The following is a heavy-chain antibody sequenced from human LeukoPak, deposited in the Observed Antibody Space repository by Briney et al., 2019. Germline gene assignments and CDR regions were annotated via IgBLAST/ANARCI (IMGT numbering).Heavy chain of an antibody. CDR1: GFTFSGSA. V-gene: IGHV3-73*01. Sequence: PGGSLRLSCAASGFTFSGSAMHWVRQASGKGLEWVGRIRSKANSYATAYAASVKGRFTISRDDSKNTAYLQMNSLKTEDTAVYYCTSGVLWLAYYFDYWGQGTLVTVSS. CDR2: IRSKANSYAT. D-gene: IGHD6-19*01. J-gene: IGHJ4*02. CDR3: TSGVLWLAYYFDY.